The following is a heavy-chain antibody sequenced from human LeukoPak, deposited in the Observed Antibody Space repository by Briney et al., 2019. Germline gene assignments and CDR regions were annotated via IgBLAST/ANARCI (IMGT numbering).Heavy chain of an antibody. CDR3: ARDLDDSSGYCY. V-gene: IGHV1-46*01. CDR2: INPSGGTT. CDR1: GYTFTSYY. Sequence: APVKVSCKASGYTFTSYYVHWVRQAPAQGLEWMGMINPSGGTTSYTQKFQGRVTMTRDMSTSTVYMELSSLRSEDTAVYYCARDLDDSSGYCYWGQGTQVTVSS. J-gene: IGHJ4*02. D-gene: IGHD3-22*01.